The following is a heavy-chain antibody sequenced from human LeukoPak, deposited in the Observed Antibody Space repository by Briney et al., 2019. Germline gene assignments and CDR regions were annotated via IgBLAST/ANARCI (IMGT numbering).Heavy chain of an antibody. CDR2: ISAYNGNT. D-gene: IGHD6-19*01. CDR1: GYTFTSYG. CDR3: ARSSSGWYTTSPFDY. J-gene: IGHJ4*02. Sequence: WASVKVSCKASGYTFTSYGISWVRQAPGQALEWMGWISAYNGNTNYAQKLQGRVTMTTDTSTSTAYMELRSLRSDDTAVYYCARSSSGWYTTSPFDYWGQGTLVTVSS. V-gene: IGHV1-18*01.